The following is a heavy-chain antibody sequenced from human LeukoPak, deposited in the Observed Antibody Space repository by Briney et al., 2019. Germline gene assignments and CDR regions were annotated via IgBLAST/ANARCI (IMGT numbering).Heavy chain of an antibody. Sequence: SETLSLTCTVSGGSISTSYWNWIRQPAGKGLEWIGRIYISGSPKYNPSLKSRVTISVDTSKNQFSLKLSSVTAADTAVYYCARRGTAMVFDWGQGTLVTVSS. J-gene: IGHJ4*02. CDR2: IYISGSP. D-gene: IGHD5-18*01. V-gene: IGHV4-4*07. CDR1: GGSISTSY. CDR3: ARRGTAMVFD.